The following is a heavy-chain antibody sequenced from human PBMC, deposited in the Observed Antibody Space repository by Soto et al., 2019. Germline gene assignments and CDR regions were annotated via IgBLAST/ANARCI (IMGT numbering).Heavy chain of an antibody. V-gene: IGHV4-59*01. CDR1: GGSISSYY. J-gene: IGHJ4*02. D-gene: IGHD6-19*01. CDR3: ARLAVAGTRGGY. CDR2: IYYSGST. Sequence: TSETLSLTCTVSGGSISSYYWSWIRQPPGKGLEWIGYIYYSGSTNYNPSLKGRVTISVDTSKNQFSLKLSSVTAADTAVYYCARLAVAGTRGGYWGQGTLVTVSS.